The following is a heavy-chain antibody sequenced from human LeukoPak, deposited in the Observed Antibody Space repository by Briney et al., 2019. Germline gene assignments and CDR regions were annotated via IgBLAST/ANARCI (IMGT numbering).Heavy chain of an antibody. CDR3: ARDVYSSSSGGDY. CDR2: ISAYNGNT. Sequence: ASVKVSCKVSGYTLTELSMHWVRQAPGQGLEWMGWISAYNGNTNYAQKLQGRVTMTTDTSTSTAYMELRSLRSDDTAVYYCARDVYSSSSGGDYWGQGTLVTVSS. CDR1: GYTLTELS. J-gene: IGHJ4*02. D-gene: IGHD6-6*01. V-gene: IGHV1-18*01.